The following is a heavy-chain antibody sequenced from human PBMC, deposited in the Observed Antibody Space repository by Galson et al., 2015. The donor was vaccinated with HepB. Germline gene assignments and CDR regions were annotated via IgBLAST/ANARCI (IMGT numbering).Heavy chain of an antibody. D-gene: IGHD6-19*01. J-gene: IGHJ4*02. V-gene: IGHV1-24*01. CDR1: GYTLTELS. CDR2: FDPEDGET. Sequence: SVKVSCKVSGYTLTELSMHWVRQAPGQGLEWMGGFDPEDGETIYAQKFQGRVTMTEDTSTDTAYMELSSLRSEDTAVYYCAPDLFEVATISSGWYGGGWGQGTLVTVSS. CDR3: APDLFEVATISSGWYGGG.